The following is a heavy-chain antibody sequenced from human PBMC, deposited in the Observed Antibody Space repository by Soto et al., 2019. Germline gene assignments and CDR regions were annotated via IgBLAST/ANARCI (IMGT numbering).Heavy chain of an antibody. D-gene: IGHD3-22*01. V-gene: IGHV3-7*05. Sequence: GGSLRLSCAASGFTFGSYWMSWVRQAPGKGLEWVANIKQDGSEKYYVDSVKGRFTISRDNAKNSLYLQMNSLRAEDTAVYYCARAWYYDSSGYYSNQGDYYYDIDVCGQGTKVTVS. CDR3: ARAWYYDSSGYYSNQGDYYYDIDV. CDR2: IKQDGSEK. CDR1: GFTFGSYW. J-gene: IGHJ6*02.